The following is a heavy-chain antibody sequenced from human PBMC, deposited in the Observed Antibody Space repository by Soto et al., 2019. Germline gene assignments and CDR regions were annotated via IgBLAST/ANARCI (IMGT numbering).Heavy chain of an antibody. CDR1: GFPFRPCA. Sequence: SLRLSCAASGFPFRPCAMHRVWQPPGKGLEWVSGISWSSGSRGYADSVEGRFTISRDNAKNSLYLLMNSLRAEDTAFYYCAKDSSGYSSGPFDYWGQGTLVTVSS. CDR2: ISWSSGSR. CDR3: AKDSSGYSSGPFDY. V-gene: IGHV3-9*01. J-gene: IGHJ4*02. D-gene: IGHD6-19*01.